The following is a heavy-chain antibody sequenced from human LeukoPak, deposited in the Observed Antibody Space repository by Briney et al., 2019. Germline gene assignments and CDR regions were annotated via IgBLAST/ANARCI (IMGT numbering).Heavy chain of an antibody. CDR2: IWYDGSNK. CDR1: GFTFSSYG. V-gene: IGHV3-33*08. J-gene: IGHJ3*02. D-gene: IGHD1-26*01. Sequence: GGSLRLSCAASGFTFSSYGMHWVRQAPGKGLEWVAVIWYDGSNKYYADPVKGRFTISRDNSKNTLYLQMNSLRAEDTAVYYCARDDALPNAFDIWGQGTMVTVSS. CDR3: ARDDALPNAFDI.